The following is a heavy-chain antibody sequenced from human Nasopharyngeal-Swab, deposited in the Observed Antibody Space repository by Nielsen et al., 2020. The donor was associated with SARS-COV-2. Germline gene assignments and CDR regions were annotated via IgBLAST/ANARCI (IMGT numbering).Heavy chain of an antibody. V-gene: IGHV4-39*01. D-gene: IGHD2-15*01. CDR3: ARLGYCSGGSCYVDY. J-gene: IGHJ4*02. Sequence: SETLSLTCTVSGGSISSSSYYWGWIRQPPGKGLEWIGSIYYSGSTYYNPSLKSRVTISVDMSKNQFSLKLSSVTAADTAVYYCARLGYCSGGSCYVDYWGQGTLVTVSS. CDR1: GGSISSSSYY. CDR2: IYYSGST.